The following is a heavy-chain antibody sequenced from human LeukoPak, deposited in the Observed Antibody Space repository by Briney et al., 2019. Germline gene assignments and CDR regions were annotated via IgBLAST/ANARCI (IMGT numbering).Heavy chain of an antibody. J-gene: IGHJ3*02. CDR3: ARDRLKFGEPFDI. V-gene: IGHV3-53*01. Sequence: PGGSLRLSCAASGFTVSSNFMSWVRQAPGKGLEWVSFIYSGGSTYYADSVKGRFTISRDNAKNSLYLQMNSLRDEDTAVYYCARDRLKFGEPFDIWGQGTMVTVSS. CDR1: GFTVSSNF. D-gene: IGHD3-10*01. CDR2: IYSGGST.